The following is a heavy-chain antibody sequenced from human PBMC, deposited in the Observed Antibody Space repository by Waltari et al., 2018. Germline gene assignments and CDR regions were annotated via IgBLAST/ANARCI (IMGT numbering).Heavy chain of an antibody. D-gene: IGHD5-12*01. CDR2: IIPIFGTA. CDR1: GGTFSSYA. CDR3: AREGDIVATSHFDY. V-gene: IGHV1-69*13. Sequence: QVQLVQSGAEVKKPGASVKVSCKASGGTFSSYAISWVLTAPGQGLEWMGGIIPIFGTANYAQKFQGRVTITADESTSTAYMELSSLRSEDTAVYYCAREGDIVATSHFDYWGQGTLVTVSS. J-gene: IGHJ4*02.